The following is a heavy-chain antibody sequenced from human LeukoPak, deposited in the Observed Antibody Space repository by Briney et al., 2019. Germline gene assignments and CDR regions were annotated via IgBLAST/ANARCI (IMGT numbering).Heavy chain of an antibody. J-gene: IGHJ6*03. Sequence: PGGSLRLSCAASGFTFTDYSMTWVRQAPGKGLEWVSSISTVSTYKFYSDSVKGRFTISRDNAKNILYLQMSSLSAEDTAVYYCARDGSGFYLYYFMDVWGRGTPVTVS. CDR2: ISTVSTYK. CDR1: GFTFTDYS. D-gene: IGHD6-25*01. CDR3: ARDGSGFYLYYFMDV. V-gene: IGHV3-21*01.